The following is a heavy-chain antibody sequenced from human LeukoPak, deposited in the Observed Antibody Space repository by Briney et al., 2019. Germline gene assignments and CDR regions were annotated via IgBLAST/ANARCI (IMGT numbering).Heavy chain of an antibody. CDR1: GGSFSGYY. D-gene: IGHD3-22*01. V-gene: IGHV4-34*01. J-gene: IGHJ4*02. Sequence: PSETLSLTCAVYGGSFSGYYWSWIRQPPGKGLEWIGSIYHSGSTYYNPSLKSRVTISVDTSKNQFSLKLSSVTAADTAVYYCAREGVEVVTKFDYWGQGTLVTVSS. CDR2: IYHSGST. CDR3: AREGVEVVTKFDY.